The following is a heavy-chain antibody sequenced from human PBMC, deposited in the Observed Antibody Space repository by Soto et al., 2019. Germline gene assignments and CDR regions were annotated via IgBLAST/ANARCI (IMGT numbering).Heavy chain of an antibody. D-gene: IGHD6-19*01. J-gene: IGHJ4*02. CDR1: GFTFNNAW. CDR3: PTVKWLSDY. CDR2: SKSETDGGTT. Sequence: EVQLVESGGGLVQPGGYLRLSCAASGFTFNNAWMNWVRQAPGKGLEWVGRSKSETDGGTTESSAPVKGRFTISRDDSTNTLDLQMHNLTTDDTAMYYCPTVKWLSDYWGQGTLVTVSS. V-gene: IGHV3-15*07.